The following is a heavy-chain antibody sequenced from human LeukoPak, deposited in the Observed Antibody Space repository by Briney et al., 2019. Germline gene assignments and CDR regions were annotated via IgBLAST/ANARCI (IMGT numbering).Heavy chain of an antibody. CDR2: INHSGST. CDR3: ARRNYYYYGMDV. J-gene: IGHJ6*02. CDR1: GGSFSGYY. V-gene: IGHV4-34*01. Sequence: NPSETLSLTCAVYGGSFSGYYWSWIRQPPGKGLGWIGEINHSGSTNYNPSLKSRVTISVDTSKNQFSLKLSSVTAADTAVYYCARRNYYYYGMDVWGQGTTVTVSS.